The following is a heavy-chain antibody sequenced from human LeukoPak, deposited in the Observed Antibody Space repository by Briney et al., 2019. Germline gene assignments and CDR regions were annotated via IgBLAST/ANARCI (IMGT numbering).Heavy chain of an antibody. V-gene: IGHV4-34*01. Sequence: SETLSLTCAVYGGSLSGYYWSWIRQPPGKGLEWIGEINHSGSTNYNPSLKSRVTISVDTSKNQFSLKLSSVTAADTAVYYCARGIQLWSYYFDYWGQGTLVTVSS. CDR1: GGSLSGYY. CDR2: INHSGST. D-gene: IGHD5-18*01. CDR3: ARGIQLWSYYFDY. J-gene: IGHJ4*02.